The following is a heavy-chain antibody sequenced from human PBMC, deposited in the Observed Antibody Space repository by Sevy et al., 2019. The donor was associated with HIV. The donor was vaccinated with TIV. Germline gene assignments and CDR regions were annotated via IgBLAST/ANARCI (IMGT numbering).Heavy chain of an antibody. CDR2: ISGLSNYI. D-gene: IGHD2-2*01. V-gene: IGHV3-21*01. CDR1: GFTFSSYS. CDR3: ARDRCTITSCHEGNWFDP. Sequence: GGSLRLSCAASGFTFSSYSMNWVRQAPGKGLEWVSSISGLSNYIDYADSVKGRFTISRDNAKNSLYLQMNSLRAEDTAVYYCARDRCTITSCHEGNWFDPWGQGTLVTVSS. J-gene: IGHJ5*02.